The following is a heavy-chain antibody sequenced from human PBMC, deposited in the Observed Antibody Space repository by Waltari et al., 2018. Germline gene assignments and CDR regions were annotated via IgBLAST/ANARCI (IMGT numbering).Heavy chain of an antibody. Sequence: QVQRQQSGPGLVKPSPTPPPTSAISGDSVSSNSPAWHWIRQSPSRGLEWLGRTYYRSKWYNGYAVSVKSRITVNPDTSKNQFSLHLNSVTPEDTAVYYCARNWDTSFDYWGRGTLVTVSS. D-gene: IGHD7-27*01. CDR2: TYYRSKWYN. V-gene: IGHV6-1*01. CDR3: ARNWDTSFDY. J-gene: IGHJ4*02. CDR1: GDSVSSNSPA.